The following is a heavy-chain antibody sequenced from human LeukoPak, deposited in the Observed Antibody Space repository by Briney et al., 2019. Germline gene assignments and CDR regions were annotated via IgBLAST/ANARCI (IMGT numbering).Heavy chain of an antibody. Sequence: SETLSLTCTVSGGSINNNYWSWIRQPPGKELEWIGYIYSGGSTSYNPPLDSRVTISVDTSNNQFSLKLNSVTAADTAVYFCAREDCSGGACYRVDYNYGMDVWGQGTTVTVSS. V-gene: IGHV4-4*09. D-gene: IGHD2-15*01. CDR2: IYSGGST. J-gene: IGHJ6*02. CDR1: GGSINNNY. CDR3: AREDCSGGACYRVDYNYGMDV.